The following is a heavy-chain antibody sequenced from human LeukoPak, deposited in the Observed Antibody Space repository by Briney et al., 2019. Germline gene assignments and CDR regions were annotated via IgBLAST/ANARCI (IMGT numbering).Heavy chain of an antibody. CDR3: AKNGEVLSWFDP. CDR1: GFXFSKYW. CDR2: INEDGRRT. V-gene: IGHV3-74*01. Sequence: GGSLRLSCGASGFXFSKYWTHWVRQAPGKGLVWVARINEDGRRTYCADSVKGRFTISRDNAKNTLYLQTNSLRAEDTAVYSCAKNGEVLSWFDPWGQGTLVTVSS. D-gene: IGHD3-10*01. J-gene: IGHJ5*02.